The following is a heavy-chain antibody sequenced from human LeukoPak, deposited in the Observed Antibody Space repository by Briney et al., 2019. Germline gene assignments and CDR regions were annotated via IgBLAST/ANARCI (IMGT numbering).Heavy chain of an antibody. V-gene: IGHV3-21*01. D-gene: IGHD3-22*01. Sequence: GESLKISCAASGFTFSSYSMNWVRQAPGKGLEWVSSISSSSSYIYYADSVKGRFTISRDNAKNSLYLQMNSLRAEDTAVYYCARGAYYYDSSLGYWGQGTLVTVSS. CDR3: ARGAYYYDSSLGY. CDR1: GFTFSSYS. CDR2: ISSSSSYI. J-gene: IGHJ4*02.